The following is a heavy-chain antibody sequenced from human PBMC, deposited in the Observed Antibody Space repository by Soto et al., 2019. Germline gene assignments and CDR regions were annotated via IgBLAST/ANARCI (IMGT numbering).Heavy chain of an antibody. D-gene: IGHD3-3*01. CDR2: IVVGSGNK. V-gene: IGHV1-58*01. J-gene: IGHJ4*02. CDR3: AADKRPDFWSGYGDY. CDR1: GFTFTSSA. Sequence: QMQLVQSGPEVKKPGTSVKVSCKASGFTFTSSAVQWVRQARGQRLEWIGWIVVGSGNKNYAQKFQERVTITRDMSTSTAYMELSSLRSEDTAVYYCAADKRPDFWSGYGDYWGQGTLVTVSS.